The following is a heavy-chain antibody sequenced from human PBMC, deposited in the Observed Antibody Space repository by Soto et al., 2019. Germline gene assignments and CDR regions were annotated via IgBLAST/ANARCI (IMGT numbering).Heavy chain of an antibody. CDR2: IYYSGST. CDR3: ARVRYYDSSGYYSRDYYGMDV. Sequence: XETLSLTCTVSGGSISSYYWSWIRQPPGKGLDWIGYIYYSGSTNYNPSLKSRVTISVDTSKNQFSLKLSSVTAADTAVYYCARVRYYDSSGYYSRDYYGMDVWGQGTTVTVSS. J-gene: IGHJ6*02. CDR1: GGSISSYY. V-gene: IGHV4-59*01. D-gene: IGHD3-22*01.